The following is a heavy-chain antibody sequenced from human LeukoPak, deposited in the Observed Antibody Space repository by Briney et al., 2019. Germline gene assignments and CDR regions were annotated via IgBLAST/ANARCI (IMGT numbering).Heavy chain of an antibody. CDR3: ARSYYDFWSGYRSWFDP. J-gene: IGHJ5*02. D-gene: IGHD3-3*01. V-gene: IGHV3-30-3*01. Sequence: GGSLRLSCAASGFTFSSYAMHWVRQAPGKGLEWVAVISYDGSNKYYADSVKGRFTISRDNSKNTLYLQMNSLRAEDTAVYCCARSYYDFWSGYRSWFDPWGQGTLVTVSS. CDR2: ISYDGSNK. CDR1: GFTFSSYA.